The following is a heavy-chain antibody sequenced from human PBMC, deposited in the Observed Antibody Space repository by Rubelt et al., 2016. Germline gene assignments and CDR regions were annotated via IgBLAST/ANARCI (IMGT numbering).Heavy chain of an antibody. D-gene: IGHD3-3*01. Sequence: QVQLVQSGAEVKKPGSSVKVSCKASGGTFSSYAISWVRQAPGQGLEWMGRIIPILGIANYAQKFPGRVTITADKSTSTAYMELSSLRSEDTAVYYCARSPRYDFEDNWFDPWGQGTLVTVSS. CDR3: ARSPRYDFEDNWFDP. CDR1: GGTFSSYA. J-gene: IGHJ5*02. V-gene: IGHV1-69*04. CDR2: IIPILGIA.